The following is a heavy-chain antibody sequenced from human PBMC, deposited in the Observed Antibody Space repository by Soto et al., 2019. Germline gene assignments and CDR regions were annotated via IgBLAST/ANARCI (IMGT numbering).Heavy chain of an antibody. Sequence: SQTLSLTCAISGDSVSSNSAAWNWIRQSPSRGLEWLGRTYYRSKWYNDYAVSVKSRITINPDTSKNQFSLQLNSVTPEDTAVYYCARVYCTNGLCPYGMDVWGQGTTVTVSS. D-gene: IGHD2-8*01. CDR1: GDSVSSNSAA. CDR2: TYYRSKWYN. CDR3: ARVYCTNGLCPYGMDV. V-gene: IGHV6-1*01. J-gene: IGHJ6*02.